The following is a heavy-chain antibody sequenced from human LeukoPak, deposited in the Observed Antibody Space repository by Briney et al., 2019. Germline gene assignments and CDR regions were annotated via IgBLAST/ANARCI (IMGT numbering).Heavy chain of an antibody. CDR3: ARDTGFWNDVNDY. Sequence: GGSLRLSCAVSGFTFSGFWMSWSRQAPGKGLEWVANIKQDGSEKYYVDSVKGRFTISRDNAKNSLYLQMNSLRAEDTAVYYCARDTGFWNDVNDYWGQGTLVTVSS. CDR2: IKQDGSEK. CDR1: GFTFSGFW. J-gene: IGHJ4*02. D-gene: IGHD1-1*01. V-gene: IGHV3-7*03.